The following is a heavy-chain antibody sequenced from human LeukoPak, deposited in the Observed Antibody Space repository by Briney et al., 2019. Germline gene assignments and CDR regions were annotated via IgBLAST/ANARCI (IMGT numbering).Heavy chain of an antibody. J-gene: IGHJ5*02. V-gene: IGHV3-30*04. CDR1: GFTFSSYT. CDR2: VLCDGSDQ. CDR3: ARDVQRGSLDP. D-gene: IGHD3-10*01. Sequence: GRSLRLSCAASGFTFSSYTMHWVRQAPGKGLEWVAFVLCDGSDQYYADSVKGRFTISRDNSKNTVYLQMNSLTVEDTAVYYCARDVQRGSLDPWGQGTLVTVSS.